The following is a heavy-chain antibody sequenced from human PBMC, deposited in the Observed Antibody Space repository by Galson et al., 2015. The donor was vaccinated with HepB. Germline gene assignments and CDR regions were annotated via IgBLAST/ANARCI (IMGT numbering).Heavy chain of an antibody. J-gene: IGHJ4*02. D-gene: IGHD3-3*01. CDR3: AKAYDFWSGPIPVDY. CDR1: GFTFSSYA. V-gene: IGHV3-23*01. CDR2: ITGSGDSS. Sequence: SLRLSCAAYGFTFSSYAMRWVRQTPGKGLEWVSGITGSGDSSSHEDSVRGRFTSPRDNSKNTLYLQMNSLRAEDTAIYYCAKAYDFWSGPIPVDYWGQGTLVTVSS.